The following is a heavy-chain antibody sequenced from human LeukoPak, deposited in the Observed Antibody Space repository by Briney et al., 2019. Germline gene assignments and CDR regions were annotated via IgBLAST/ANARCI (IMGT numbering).Heavy chain of an antibody. Sequence: PGGSLRLSCAASGFTFSSYGMHWVRQAPGKGLEWVAVIWYDGSNKYYADSVKGRFTISRDNSKNTLYLQMNSLRAEDTAVYYCAGSRGSRVAAADGYWGQGTLVTVSS. CDR3: AGSRGSRVAAADGY. D-gene: IGHD6-13*01. CDR2: IWYDGSNK. V-gene: IGHV3-33*01. J-gene: IGHJ4*02. CDR1: GFTFSSYG.